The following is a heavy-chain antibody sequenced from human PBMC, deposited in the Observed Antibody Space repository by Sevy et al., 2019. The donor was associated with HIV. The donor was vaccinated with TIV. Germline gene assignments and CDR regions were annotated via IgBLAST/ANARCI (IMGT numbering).Heavy chain of an antibody. D-gene: IGHD2-15*01. CDR2: ISYNGRNQ. V-gene: IGHV3-30*04. CDR3: ARFVRYCSGGRCSIIDF. J-gene: IGHJ4*02. Sequence: GGSLRLSCAASGFSLSDHAVSWVRQTPGKGLEWLAVISYNGRNQYYADSVKGRFTISKDDSKNTLYLQLNSLRAEDTAVYYCARFVRYCSGGRCSIIDFWGQGTLVTVSS. CDR1: GFSLSDHA.